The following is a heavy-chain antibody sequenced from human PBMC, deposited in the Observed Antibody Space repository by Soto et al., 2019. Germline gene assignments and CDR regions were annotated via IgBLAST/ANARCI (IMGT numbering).Heavy chain of an antibody. J-gene: IGHJ5*02. Sequence: QLQLQESGPGLVKPSETLSLTCTVSGGSISSSEYYWGWIRQPPGKGLEWIGSTYYSGSTYYNPSLKSRVXIXXEPAKKQFSLKLTSVTAADTALYYCARHASGYDVSWGPGTLVTVSS. CDR3: ARHASGYDVS. CDR2: TYYSGST. V-gene: IGHV4-39*01. CDR1: GGSISSSEYY. D-gene: IGHD3-22*01.